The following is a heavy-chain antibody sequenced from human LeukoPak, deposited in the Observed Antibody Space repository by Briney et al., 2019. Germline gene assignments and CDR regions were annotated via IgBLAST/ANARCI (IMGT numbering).Heavy chain of an antibody. D-gene: IGHD5-24*01. Sequence: SETLSLTCTVSGGSISSSSYYWGWIRQPPGKGLEWIGSIYYSGSTYYNPSLKSRVTISVDTSKNQFSLKLSSVTAADTAVYYCARDIRDGYNSGYFDYWGQGTLVTVSS. CDR3: ARDIRDGYNSGYFDY. CDR2: IYYSGST. J-gene: IGHJ4*02. CDR1: GGSISSSSYY. V-gene: IGHV4-39*07.